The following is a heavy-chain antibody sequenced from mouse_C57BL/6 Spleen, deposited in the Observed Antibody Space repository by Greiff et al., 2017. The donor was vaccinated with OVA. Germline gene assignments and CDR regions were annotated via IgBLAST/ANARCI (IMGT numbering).Heavy chain of an antibody. D-gene: IGHD1-1*01. CDR2: LSDGGSYT. J-gene: IGHJ4*01. Sequence: EVKLVESGGGLVKPGGSLKLSCAASGFTFSSYAMSWVRQTPEKRLEWVATLSDGGSYTYYPDNVKGRFTISRDNAKNNLYLQMSHLKSEDTAMYYCASTVVVRGAMDYWGQGTSVTVSS. CDR1: GFTFSSYA. V-gene: IGHV5-4*03. CDR3: ASTVVVRGAMDY.